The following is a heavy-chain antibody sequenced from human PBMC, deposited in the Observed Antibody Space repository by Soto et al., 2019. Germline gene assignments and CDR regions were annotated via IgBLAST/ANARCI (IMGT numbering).Heavy chain of an antibody. CDR1: GGTFSSYS. Sequence: VQLVQSGAEVKKPGSSVKVSCKASGGTFSSYSINWVRQAPGHGLEWMGEIIPIFGAANYAQKFQGRVAITAEESTSTAYMEVSSLRSEDTAVYSCARGGGRHSGGIDYWGQGTLVTVSS. CDR3: ARGGGRHSGGIDY. D-gene: IGHD1-26*01. CDR2: IIPIFGAA. J-gene: IGHJ4*02. V-gene: IGHV1-69*01.